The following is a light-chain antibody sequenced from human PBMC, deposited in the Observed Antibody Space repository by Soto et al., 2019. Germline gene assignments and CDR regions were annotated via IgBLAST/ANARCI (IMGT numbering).Light chain of an antibody. CDR3: QQYYITPPT. Sequence: DIVMTQSPGSLAVSLGERATINCKSSQSVLYSSNNKNYLAWYQQKPGQPPKLLIYWASTRESGVPDRFGGSGSGTDLTLPISSLQAEDVAVYYCQQYYITPPTFGQGTKVEIK. V-gene: IGKV4-1*01. J-gene: IGKJ1*01. CDR2: WAS. CDR1: QSVLYSSNNKNY.